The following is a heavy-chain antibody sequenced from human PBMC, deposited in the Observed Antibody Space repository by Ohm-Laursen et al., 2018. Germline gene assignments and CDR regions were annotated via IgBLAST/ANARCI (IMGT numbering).Heavy chain of an antibody. CDR2: IYHSGNT. CDR3: ARDLGRGYYYY. D-gene: IGHD3-22*01. Sequence: TLSLTWAVSGYSISSGYYWGWIRQPPGKGLEWIGSIYHSGNTYYNPSLKSRVTISVDTSKNQFSLKLSSVTAADTAAYYCARDLGRGYYYYWGQGTLVTDSS. CDR1: GYSISSGYY. J-gene: IGHJ4*02. V-gene: IGHV4-38-2*02.